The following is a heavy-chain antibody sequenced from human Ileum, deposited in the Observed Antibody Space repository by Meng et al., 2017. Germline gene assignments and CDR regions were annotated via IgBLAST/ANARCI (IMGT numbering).Heavy chain of an antibody. CDR2: IKSKRDGETT. CDR3: THGHLAGTFFDY. Sequence: GESLKISCAVSGFTFIGAWMSWVRQAPGKGLEWVSRIKSKRDGETTDYAAPVKGRFTISRDDSENTVYLQMNSLKAEDTAVYYCTHGHLAGTFFDYWSQGILVTVSS. D-gene: IGHD1-1*01. J-gene: IGHJ4*02. V-gene: IGHV3-15*01. CDR1: GFTFIGAW.